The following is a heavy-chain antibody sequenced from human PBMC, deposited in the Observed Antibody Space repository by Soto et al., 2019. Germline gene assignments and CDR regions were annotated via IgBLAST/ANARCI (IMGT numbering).Heavy chain of an antibody. CDR1: GFTFSSYS. D-gene: IGHD6-19*01. J-gene: IGHJ5*02. Sequence: EVQLVESGGGLVQPGGSLRLSCAASGFTFSSYSMNWVRQAPGKGLEWVSYISSSSSTIYYADSVKGRFTISRDNAKNSLYLQMNSRRAEDTAVYYCARVLIAVAGTGWFDPWGQGTLVTVSS. V-gene: IGHV3-48*01. CDR2: ISSSSSTI. CDR3: ARVLIAVAGTGWFDP.